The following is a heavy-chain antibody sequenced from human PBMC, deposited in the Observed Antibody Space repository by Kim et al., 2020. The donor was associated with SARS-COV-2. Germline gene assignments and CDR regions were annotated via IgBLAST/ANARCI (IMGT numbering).Heavy chain of an antibody. J-gene: IGHJ4*02. CDR1: GFTFSIYA. CDR3: MKGTATDY. D-gene: IGHD1-1*01. Sequence: GGSLRLSCAASGFTFSIYAMSWVRQAPGKGLEWVSGFSGSGGGTFYAESVKGRFTISRDNSKNTLYMQMNSLRDEDTAVYYCMKGTATDYWGQGTLVTVSS. V-gene: IGHV3-23*01. CDR2: FSGSGGGT.